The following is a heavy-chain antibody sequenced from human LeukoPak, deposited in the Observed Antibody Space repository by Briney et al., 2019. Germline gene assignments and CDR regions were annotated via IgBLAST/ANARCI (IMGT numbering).Heavy chain of an antibody. Sequence: SETLSLTCTVSGDSISSSNYYCAWIRQPPGKGLEWIGAMVYSGSTYYNPSLKSRVTISVDTSKNQFSLKLSSVTAADTAVYYCARLEGSSSSLRVDYWGQGTLVTVSS. J-gene: IGHJ4*02. CDR2: MVYSGST. V-gene: IGHV4-39*01. D-gene: IGHD6-6*01. CDR3: ARLEGSSSSLRVDY. CDR1: GDSISSSNYY.